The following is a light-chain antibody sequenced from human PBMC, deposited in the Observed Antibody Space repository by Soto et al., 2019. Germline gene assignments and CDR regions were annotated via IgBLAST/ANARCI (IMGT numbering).Light chain of an antibody. Sequence: EILLTQSPGTLSLSPGEISTLSCRASQSVSSSYLAWYQQKPGQAPRLLIYGASSRATGIPDRFSGSGSGTDFTLTISRLEPEDFAVYYCQQYGSSITFGQGTRLEIK. J-gene: IGKJ5*01. CDR1: QSVSSSY. V-gene: IGKV3-20*01. CDR3: QQYGSSIT. CDR2: GAS.